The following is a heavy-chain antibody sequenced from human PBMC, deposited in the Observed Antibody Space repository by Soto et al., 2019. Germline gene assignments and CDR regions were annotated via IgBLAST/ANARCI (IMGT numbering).Heavy chain of an antibody. CDR1: GFALSDAW. V-gene: IGHV3-15*01. J-gene: IGHJ4*02. CDR3: AKAPTMVMDY. CDR2: LKGKSDGGTI. D-gene: IGHD5-12*01. Sequence: PGGSLRLSCVASGFALSDAWMSWVRQAPGKGLEWVGRLKGKSDGGTIDYAAPVKGRFTISRDDSKNTLYLQMNSLKIEDTAVYYCAKAPTMVMDYWGQGALVTVSS.